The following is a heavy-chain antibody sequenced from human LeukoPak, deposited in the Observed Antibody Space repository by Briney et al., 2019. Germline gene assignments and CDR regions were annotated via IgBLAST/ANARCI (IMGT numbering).Heavy chain of an antibody. CDR3: ARGRLFIVVVPAAPHYYYGMDV. CDR1: AGTFSSYA. CDR2: IIPIFGTA. Sequence: SVKVSCKASAGTFSSYAISWVRQAPGQGLEWMGGIIPIFGTANYAQKFQGRVTITADESTSTAYMELSSLRSEDTAVYYCARGRLFIVVVPAAPHYYYGMDVWGKGTTVTVSS. J-gene: IGHJ6*04. D-gene: IGHD2-2*01. V-gene: IGHV1-69*01.